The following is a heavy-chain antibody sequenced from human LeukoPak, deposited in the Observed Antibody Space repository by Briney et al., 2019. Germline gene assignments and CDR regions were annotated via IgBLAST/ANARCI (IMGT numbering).Heavy chain of an antibody. J-gene: IGHJ4*02. V-gene: IGHV3-49*03. D-gene: IGHD3-22*01. CDR1: GFTFGDYA. Sequence: GGSLRLSCTASGFTFGDYAMSWFRQAPGKGLEWVGFIRSKAYGGTTEYAASVKGRFTISRDDSKSIAYLQMNSLKTEDTAVYYCTRDSPDYYDSSGYHPFDYWGQGTLVTVSS. CDR2: IRSKAYGGTT. CDR3: TRDSPDYYDSSGYHPFDY.